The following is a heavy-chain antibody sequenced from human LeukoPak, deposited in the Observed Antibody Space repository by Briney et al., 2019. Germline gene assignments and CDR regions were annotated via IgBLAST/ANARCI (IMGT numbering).Heavy chain of an antibody. CDR1: GGSISSSSYY. CDR2: IYYSGST. D-gene: IGHD3-10*01. J-gene: IGHJ6*03. CDR3: ARDSWFYGSGNYYYSMDV. V-gene: IGHV4-39*07. Sequence: SETLSLTCTVSGGSISSSSYYWGWIRQPPGKGLEWIGSIYYSGSTYYNPSLKSRVTISVDTSKNQFSLKLSSVTAADTAVYYCARDSWFYGSGNYYYSMDVWGKGTTVTISS.